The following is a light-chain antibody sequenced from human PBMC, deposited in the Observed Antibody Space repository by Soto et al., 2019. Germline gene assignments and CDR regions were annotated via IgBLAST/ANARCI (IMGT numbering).Light chain of an antibody. Sequence: DIQMTQSPSTLSASVGDRVTITCRASQSISTWLAWYQQKPGKAPKLLIYKASSLESGVPSRFSGSRSGTEFTLTISSLQPDDFETYYCQQYDSSPLTFGGGTKVDIX. J-gene: IGKJ4*01. CDR1: QSISTW. V-gene: IGKV1-5*03. CDR3: QQYDSSPLT. CDR2: KAS.